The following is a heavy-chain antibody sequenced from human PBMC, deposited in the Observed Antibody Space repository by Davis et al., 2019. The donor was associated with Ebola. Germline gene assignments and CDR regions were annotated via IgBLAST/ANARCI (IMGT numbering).Heavy chain of an antibody. J-gene: IGHJ4*02. Sequence: GESLKISCEASGFTFSSYAMTWVRQAPGKGLEWVAYISGGYTYYAESVKGRFTISRDSAKDSLYLHMDSLRDDDTAVYYCARVYNWGFDFWGQGTLVTVSS. D-gene: IGHD1-20*01. CDR3: ARVYNWGFDF. CDR1: GFTFSSYA. V-gene: IGHV3-48*02. CDR2: ISGGYT.